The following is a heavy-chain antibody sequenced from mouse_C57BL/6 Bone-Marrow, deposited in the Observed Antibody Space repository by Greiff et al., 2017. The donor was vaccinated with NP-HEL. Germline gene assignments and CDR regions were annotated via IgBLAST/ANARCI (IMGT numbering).Heavy chain of an antibody. CDR3: ARSDYGSRNAMDY. D-gene: IGHD1-1*01. V-gene: IGHV1-19*01. Sequence: EVKLQESGPVLVKPGASVKMSCKASGYTFTDYYMNWVKQSHGKSLEWIGVINPYNGGTSYHQKFKGKATLTVAKSSSTAYMELNSLTSEDSAVYYCARSDYGSRNAMDYWGQGTSVTVSS. CDR1: GYTFTDYY. J-gene: IGHJ4*01. CDR2: INPYNGGT.